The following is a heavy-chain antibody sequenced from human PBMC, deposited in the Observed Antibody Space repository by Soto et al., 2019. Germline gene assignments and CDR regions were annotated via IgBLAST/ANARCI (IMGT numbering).Heavy chain of an antibody. D-gene: IGHD2-8*01. V-gene: IGHV3-21*01. J-gene: IGHJ6*02. CDR1: TFTINTYS. Sequence: GGSLRLSCVASTFTINTYSLNWVRQAPGKGLEWVSSITSGSSFIDYADSVKGRFTISRDDAKDSLFLQMSSLRADDTAVYYCARSQRNGAMDVWGQGTTVTVS. CDR2: ITSGSSFI. CDR3: ARSQRNGAMDV.